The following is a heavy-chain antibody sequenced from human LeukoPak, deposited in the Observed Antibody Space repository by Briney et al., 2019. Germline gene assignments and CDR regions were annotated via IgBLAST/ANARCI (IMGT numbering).Heavy chain of an antibody. J-gene: IGHJ4*02. CDR1: GGSISSYY. D-gene: IGHD5-18*01. V-gene: IGHV4-59*12. CDR3: ARDDSFQFDS. Sequence: SETLSLTCTVSGGSISSYYWSWIRQPPGKGLEWIGYIYYSGSTNYNPSLKSRVTISVDTSKNQFSLKLSSVTAADTAVYYCARDDSFQFDSWGQGTLVTVSS. CDR2: IYYSGST.